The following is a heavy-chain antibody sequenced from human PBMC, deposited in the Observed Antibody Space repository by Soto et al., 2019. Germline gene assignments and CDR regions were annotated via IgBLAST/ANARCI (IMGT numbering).Heavy chain of an antibody. CDR1: GGSISSGGYY. J-gene: IGHJ5*02. Sequence: LCGGSISSGGYYWSWIRQHPGKGLEWIGYIYYSGSTYYNPSLKSRVTISVDTSKNQFSLKLSSVTAADTAVYYCASTYSNPNSHWFDPWGKGTLVTVSS. D-gene: IGHD4-4*01. CDR2: IYYSGST. V-gene: IGHV4-31*02. CDR3: ASTYSNPNSHWFDP.